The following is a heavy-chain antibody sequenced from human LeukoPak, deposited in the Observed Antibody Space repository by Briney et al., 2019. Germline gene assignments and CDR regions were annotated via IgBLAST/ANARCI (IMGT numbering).Heavy chain of an antibody. CDR2: INPRSGDT. CDR1: GYTFTGYY. D-gene: IGHD3-10*01. J-gene: IGHJ4*02. V-gene: IGHV1-2*02. Sequence: ASVKVSCKASGYTFTGYYIHWVRQAPGQGLEWMGWINPRSGDTNYRQRFQGRVTMTRDTSISTAYMELSRLRSDDTAVYYCAREITMVRGDRTPARRDDYWGQGTLVTVSS. CDR3: AREITMVRGDRTPARRDDY.